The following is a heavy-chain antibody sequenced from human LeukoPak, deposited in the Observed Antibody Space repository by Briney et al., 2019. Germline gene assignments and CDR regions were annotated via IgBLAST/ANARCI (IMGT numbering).Heavy chain of an antibody. D-gene: IGHD2-2*01. CDR2: IIPIFGTA. CDR1: GGTFSSYA. CDR3: ASTPRGPAAILGNWDV. J-gene: IGHJ6*04. V-gene: IGHV1-69*05. Sequence: GASVKVSCKASGGTFSSYAISWVRQAPGQGLEWMGGIIPIFGTANYAQKFQGRVTITTDESTSTAYMELSSLRSEDTAVYYCASTPRGPAAILGNWDVWGKGTTVTVSS.